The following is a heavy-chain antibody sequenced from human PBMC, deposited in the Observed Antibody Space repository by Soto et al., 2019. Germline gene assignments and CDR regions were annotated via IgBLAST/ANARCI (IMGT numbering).Heavy chain of an antibody. CDR2: IVVGSGNT. Sequence: ASVKVSCKASGFTFTSSAVKWVRQARGQRLEWIGWIVVGSGNTNYAQKFQERVTITRDMSTSTAYMELSSLRSEDTAVYYCAADRYCGGDCYANWFDPWGQGTLVTVSS. CDR3: AADRYCGGDCYANWFDP. V-gene: IGHV1-58*01. D-gene: IGHD2-21*02. CDR1: GFTFTSSA. J-gene: IGHJ5*02.